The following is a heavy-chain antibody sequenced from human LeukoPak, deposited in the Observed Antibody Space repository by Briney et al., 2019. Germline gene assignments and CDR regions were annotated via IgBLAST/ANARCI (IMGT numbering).Heavy chain of an antibody. J-gene: IGHJ4*02. D-gene: IGHD6-6*01. CDR1: GYTFTGEY. V-gene: IGHV1-2*02. Sequence: GASVKVSCKASGYTFTGEYLHWVRQAPGQGLEWLGWINPNSGGTNYAQKFQGRVTMTRDTSINTAYMELSSLRSDGTAVYYCARDSRSSYSFDYWGQGTLVTVSS. CDR3: ARDSRSSYSFDY. CDR2: INPNSGGT.